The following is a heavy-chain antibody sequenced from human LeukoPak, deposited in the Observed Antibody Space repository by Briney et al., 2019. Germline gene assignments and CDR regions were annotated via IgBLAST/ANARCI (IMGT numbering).Heavy chain of an antibody. J-gene: IGHJ4*02. D-gene: IGHD2-15*01. Sequence: SETLSLTCTVSGGSISNYYWSWIRQPPGRGLEWIGYIFYSGSTNYNPSLKSRVTISVDTSKNQFSLKLSSVTAADTAVYYCASMASYCSGGSCTDYWGQGTLVTVSS. CDR3: ASMASYCSGGSCTDY. V-gene: IGHV4-59*01. CDR2: IFYSGST. CDR1: GGSISNYY.